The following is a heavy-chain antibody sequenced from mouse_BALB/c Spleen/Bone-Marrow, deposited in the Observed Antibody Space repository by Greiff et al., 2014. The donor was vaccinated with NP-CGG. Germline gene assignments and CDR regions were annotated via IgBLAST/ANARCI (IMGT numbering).Heavy chain of an antibody. Sequence: EVMLVESGGGLVKPGGSLKLSCAASGFTFSDYYMYWVRQTPEKRLEWVATISDGGSYTYYPDSVKGRFTISRDNAKNNLYLQMSSLKSEDTAMYYCARDLITTATSFAYLGQGTLVTVSA. CDR2: ISDGGSYT. D-gene: IGHD1-2*01. CDR1: GFTFSDYY. V-gene: IGHV5-4*02. J-gene: IGHJ3*01. CDR3: ARDLITTATSFAY.